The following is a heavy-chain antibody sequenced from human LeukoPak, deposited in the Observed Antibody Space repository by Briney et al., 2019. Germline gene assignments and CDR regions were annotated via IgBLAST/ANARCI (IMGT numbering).Heavy chain of an antibody. J-gene: IGHJ4*02. CDR1: GFTFDDYA. D-gene: IGHD6-6*01. CDR2: ISGSGGST. V-gene: IGHV3-23*01. Sequence: GRSLRLSCAASGFTFDDYAMSWVRQAPGKGLEWVSAISGSGGSTYYADSVKGRFTISRDNSKNTLYLQMNSLRAEDTAVYYCAKRSIQSSSSSDYWGQGTLVTVSS. CDR3: AKRSIQSSSSSDY.